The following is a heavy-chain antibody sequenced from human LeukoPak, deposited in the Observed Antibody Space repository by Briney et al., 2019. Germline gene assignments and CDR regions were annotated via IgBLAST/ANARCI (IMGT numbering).Heavy chain of an antibody. Sequence: GGSLRLSCAASGFTFSSHAVSWVRQAPGKGLEWVSAISGSGGTTYYTDSVKGRFTISRDNSKNTLYLQMNSLRAEDTAVYYCAKDRTVTTRGVDYWGQGTLVTVSS. CDR3: AKDRTVTTRGVDY. CDR1: GFTFSSHA. D-gene: IGHD4-17*01. J-gene: IGHJ4*02. V-gene: IGHV3-23*01. CDR2: ISGSGGTT.